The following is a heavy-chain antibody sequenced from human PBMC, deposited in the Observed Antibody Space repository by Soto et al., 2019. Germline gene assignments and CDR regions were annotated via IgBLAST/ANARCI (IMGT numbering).Heavy chain of an antibody. CDR1: GYRFSSYW. CDR3: ARQGSNGAYYYYGMDV. D-gene: IGHD2-8*01. V-gene: IGHV5-51*01. Sequence: GESLKISCKGSGYRFSSYWIAWVRQMPGKGLEWMGIIYPGDSDTIYSPSFQGQVTISVDNSISTAYLQWSSLQASDTAMYYCARQGSNGAYYYYGMDVWGQGTPVTVSS. J-gene: IGHJ6*02. CDR2: IYPGDSDT.